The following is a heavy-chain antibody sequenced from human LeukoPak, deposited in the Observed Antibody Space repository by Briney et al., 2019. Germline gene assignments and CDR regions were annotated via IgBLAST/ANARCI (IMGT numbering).Heavy chain of an antibody. V-gene: IGHV4-34*01. D-gene: IGHD3-10*01. CDR3: ARKRITMVRGVMVFDY. Sequence: SETLSLTCAVYGGSFSGYYWSWIRQPPGKGLEWIGEINHSGNTNYNPSLKSRVTISVDTSKNQFSLKLSSVTAADTAVYYCARKRITMVRGVMVFDYWGQGTLVTVSS. J-gene: IGHJ4*02. CDR2: INHSGNT. CDR1: GGSFSGYY.